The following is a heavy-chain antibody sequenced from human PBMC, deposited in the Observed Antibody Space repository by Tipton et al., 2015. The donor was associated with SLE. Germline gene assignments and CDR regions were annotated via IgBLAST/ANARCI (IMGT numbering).Heavy chain of an antibody. V-gene: IGHV4-4*07. CDR1: GGSISSYY. J-gene: IGHJ5*02. Sequence: TLSLTCTVSGGSISSYYWRWIRQPAGKGLEWIGRIYTSGSTNYNPSLKSRVTIPVDTSKNQFSLKLSSVTAADTAVYYCASDLNSYGSGSYKGWFDPWGQGTLVTVSS. CDR3: ASDLNSYGSGSYKGWFDP. CDR2: IYTSGST. D-gene: IGHD3-10*01.